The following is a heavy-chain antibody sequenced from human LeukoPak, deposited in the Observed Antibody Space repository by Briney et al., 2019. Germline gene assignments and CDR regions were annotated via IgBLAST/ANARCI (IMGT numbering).Heavy chain of an antibody. J-gene: IGHJ3*02. CDR2: ISGSGGST. CDR1: GFTFSSFA. CDR3: AKGDSSGWYYAFDI. Sequence: GGSLRLSCAASGFTFSSFAMSWVRQAPGKGLEWVSAISGSGGSTYYADSVKGRFTISRDNSKNTLYLQMNSLRVEDTAVYYCAKGDSSGWYYAFDIWGQGTMVTVSS. V-gene: IGHV3-23*01. D-gene: IGHD6-19*01.